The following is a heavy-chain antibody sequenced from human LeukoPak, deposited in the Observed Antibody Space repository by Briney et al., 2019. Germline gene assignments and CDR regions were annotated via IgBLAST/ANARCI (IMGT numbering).Heavy chain of an antibody. J-gene: IGHJ4*02. CDR1: GYPFSRYA. CDR2: ISGSGGST. Sequence: GVSLRLLCAASGYPFSRYAMSWVRQAPGKGLEWVSAISGSGGSTYYADSVKGRFTISRDNSKNTLYLQMNSLRAEDTAVYYCAHISSSWPDYWGQGTLVTVSS. CDR3: AHISSSWPDY. V-gene: IGHV3-23*01. D-gene: IGHD6-13*01.